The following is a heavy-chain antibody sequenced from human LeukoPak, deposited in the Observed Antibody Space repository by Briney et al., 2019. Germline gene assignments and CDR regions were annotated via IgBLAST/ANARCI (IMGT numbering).Heavy chain of an antibody. CDR3: ARGGYSGYDPPDY. CDR2: IIPILGIA. CDR1: GGTFSSYA. Sequence: SVKVSCKASGGTFSSYAISWVRQAPGQGLEWMGRIIPILGIANYAQKFQGRVTITADKSTSTAYMELSSLRSEDTAVYYCARGGYSGYDPPDYWGQGTLVTVSS. V-gene: IGHV1-69*04. D-gene: IGHD5-12*01. J-gene: IGHJ4*02.